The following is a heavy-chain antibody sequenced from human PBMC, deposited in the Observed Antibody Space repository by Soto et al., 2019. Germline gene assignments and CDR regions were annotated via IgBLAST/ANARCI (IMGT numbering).Heavy chain of an antibody. V-gene: IGHV1-18*01. CDR3: VRDWQLSP. D-gene: IGHD1-1*01. J-gene: IGHJ5*02. Sequence: QVQLVQSGDEVKKTGSSVKVSCRASGYTLTNYGISWVRQAPGQGLFWMGWISGHNGNTRYAQNVQGRLTLTIDTSTITAYMELMSLKIDDTAMYYCVRDWQLSPWGQGTLVTVSS. CDR1: GYTLTNYG. CDR2: ISGHNGNT.